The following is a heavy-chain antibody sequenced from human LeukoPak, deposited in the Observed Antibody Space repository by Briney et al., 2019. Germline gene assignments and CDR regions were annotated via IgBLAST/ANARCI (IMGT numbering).Heavy chain of an antibody. V-gene: IGHV3-48*01. J-gene: IGHJ6*03. Sequence: PGGSLRLSCAASGFTLNMYSMNWGRQAPRQGQEWESYVSSNSSLIYYSDSVRSRLTISRDSATNSVSLQMNSLRVEDAAVYYCAREDGYCSGGSCYTWYYMDVWGKGTTVTVSS. CDR1: GFTLNMYS. CDR3: AREDGYCSGGSCYTWYYMDV. CDR2: VSSNSSLI. D-gene: IGHD2-15*01.